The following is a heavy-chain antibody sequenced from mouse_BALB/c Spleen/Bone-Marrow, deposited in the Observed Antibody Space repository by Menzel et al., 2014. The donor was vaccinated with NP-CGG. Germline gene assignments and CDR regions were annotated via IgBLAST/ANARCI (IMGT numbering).Heavy chain of an antibody. J-gene: IGHJ2*01. Sequence: EVQLQESGGGLVQPGGSLRLSCATSGFTFTDYYMNWVRPPPGKALEWLGFIRNKAYGYTTEYSASVKGRFTISRDNSQGILYLQMNSLRAEDSATYYCARDMGGILFDSWGQGTTLTVSS. V-gene: IGHV7-3*02. CDR3: ARDMGGILFDS. CDR1: GFTFTDYY. CDR2: IRNKAYGYTT.